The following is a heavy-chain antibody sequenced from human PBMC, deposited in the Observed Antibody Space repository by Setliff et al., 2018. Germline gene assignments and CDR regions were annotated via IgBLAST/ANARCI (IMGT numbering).Heavy chain of an antibody. D-gene: IGHD3-22*01. CDR1: GGTFGSSA. CDR3: ARDKADYCDRSGYSGASDV. J-gene: IGHJ3*01. V-gene: IGHV1-69*13. Sequence: GASVKVSCKASGGTFGSSALSWVRQAPGQGLEWMGGIIPMFDTGIYAEKFQGRVTLSADESTSTVYMELTRLRPEDTAIYYCARDKADYCDRSGYSGASDVWGQGTMVTVSS. CDR2: IIPMFDTG.